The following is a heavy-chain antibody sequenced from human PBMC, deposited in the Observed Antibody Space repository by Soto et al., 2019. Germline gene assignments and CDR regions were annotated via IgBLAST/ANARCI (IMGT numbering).Heavy chain of an antibody. CDR3: ARQPYQNEAFEI. V-gene: IGHV4-30-2*01. J-gene: IGHJ3*02. Sequence: PSETLSLTCAVSGGSISSGGYSWSWIRQPPGKGLEWIGYIYHSGSTYYNPSLKSRVTISVDRSKNQFSLKLSSVTAADTAVYYCARQPYQNEAFEIWGQGTMVTVSS. CDR1: GGSISSGGYS. D-gene: IGHD2-2*01. CDR2: IYHSGST.